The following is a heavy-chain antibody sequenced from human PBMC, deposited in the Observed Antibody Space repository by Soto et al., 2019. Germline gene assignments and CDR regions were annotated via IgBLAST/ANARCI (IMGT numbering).Heavy chain of an antibody. Sequence: GASVKVSCKASGGTFSSYAISWVRQAPGQGLEWMGGIIPIFGTANYAQKFQGRVTITADESTSTAYMELSSLRSEDTAVYYCARDGQYSSGWRRFDYWGQGTLVTVSS. J-gene: IGHJ4*02. CDR2: IIPIFGTA. V-gene: IGHV1-69*13. D-gene: IGHD6-19*01. CDR3: ARDGQYSSGWRRFDY. CDR1: GGTFSSYA.